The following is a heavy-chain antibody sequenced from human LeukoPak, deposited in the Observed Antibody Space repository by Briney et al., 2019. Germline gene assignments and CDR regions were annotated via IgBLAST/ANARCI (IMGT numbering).Heavy chain of an antibody. CDR1: GDSIGSSSYY. D-gene: IGHD5-18*01. J-gene: IGHJ4*02. CDR3: ARQTWIELWHFDY. CDR2: IYYSGST. Sequence: SETPSLTCTVSGDSIGSSSYYWAWIRQPPGKGLEWIGSIYYSGSTYYTPSLKSRVTISVETSKNKFSLKVSSVTAADTAVYYCARQTWIELWHFDYWGQGALVTVSS. V-gene: IGHV4-39*01.